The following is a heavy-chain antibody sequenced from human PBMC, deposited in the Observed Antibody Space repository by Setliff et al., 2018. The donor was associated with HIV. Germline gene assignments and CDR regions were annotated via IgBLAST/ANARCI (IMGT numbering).Heavy chain of an antibody. J-gene: IGHJ4*02. CDR1: YGSISGHY. V-gene: IGHV4-59*11. D-gene: IGHD6-13*01. CDR3: ARLPDINSWPFDY. Sequence: SETLSLTCTVSYGSISGHYWTWIRQPPGKGLEWIGYIHHSGGTQYNPSLMSRLAMSVDSSKNQFSLSLSSVTAADTAVYYCARLPDINSWPFDYWARGTLVTVSS. CDR2: IHHSGGT.